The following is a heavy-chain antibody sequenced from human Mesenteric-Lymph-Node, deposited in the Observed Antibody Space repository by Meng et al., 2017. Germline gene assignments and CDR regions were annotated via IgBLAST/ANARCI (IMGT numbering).Heavy chain of an antibody. Sequence: GESLKISCAASGFTFSSYSMNWVRQAPGKGLEWVAIMSSDASKTYYGDSVKGRFIISRDISKDTLYLQMNSLRVEDTAIYFCARGDQWLGPLPHWGQGTLVTVSS. CDR2: MSSDASKT. CDR1: GFTFSSYS. D-gene: IGHD6-19*01. V-gene: IGHV3-30*05. J-gene: IGHJ1*01. CDR3: ARGDQWLGPLPH.